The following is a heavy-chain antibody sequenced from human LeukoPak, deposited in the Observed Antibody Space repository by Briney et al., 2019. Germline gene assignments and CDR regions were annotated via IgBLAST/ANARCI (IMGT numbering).Heavy chain of an antibody. CDR2: IDHSGRT. Sequence: PSETLSLTCAVYGGSFSGYYWSWIRQPPGKGLEWIAEIDHSGRTNFNRSLKSRITISVDTSKKHFSLKLSSVTAADTAVYYCARKGLTKPLSVAVDFGSWGQGTLVTVSS. CDR3: ARKGLTKPLSVAVDFGS. CDR1: GGSFSGYY. D-gene: IGHD6-19*01. J-gene: IGHJ4*02. V-gene: IGHV4-34*01.